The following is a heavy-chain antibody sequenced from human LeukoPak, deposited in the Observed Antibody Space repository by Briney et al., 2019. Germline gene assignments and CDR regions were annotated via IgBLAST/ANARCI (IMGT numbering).Heavy chain of an antibody. V-gene: IGHV4-39*07. D-gene: IGHD1-7*01. J-gene: IGHJ4*02. CDR2: MYYRGNT. Sequence: ASETLSLTCTVPGGSISTITYYWGWIRQPPGKGLEWVGHMYYRGNTFYNPSLKSRVTISVDTSKNQFSLKLRSVTAADTAVYYCARLYGNYQNYFDYWGQGTLVTVSS. CDR3: ARLYGNYQNYFDY. CDR1: GGSISTITYY.